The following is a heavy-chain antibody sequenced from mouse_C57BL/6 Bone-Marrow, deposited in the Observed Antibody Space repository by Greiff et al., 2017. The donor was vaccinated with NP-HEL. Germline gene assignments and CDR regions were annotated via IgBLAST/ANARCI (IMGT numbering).Heavy chain of an antibody. V-gene: IGHV5-6*02. CDR3: ARRGITTVVRYYAMDY. D-gene: IGHD1-1*01. J-gene: IGHJ4*01. Sequence: EVKLVESGGDLVKPGGSLKLSCAASGFTFSSYGMSWVRQTPDKRLEWVATISSGGSYTYYPDSVKGRFTISRDNAKNTLYLQMSSLKSEDTAMYYCARRGITTVVRYYAMDYWGQGTSVTVSS. CDR2: ISSGGSYT. CDR1: GFTFSSYG.